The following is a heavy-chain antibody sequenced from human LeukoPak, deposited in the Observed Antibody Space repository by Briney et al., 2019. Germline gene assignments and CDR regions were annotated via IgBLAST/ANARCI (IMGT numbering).Heavy chain of an antibody. CDR1: GGSISSYY. Sequence: SETLSLXCTVSGGSISSYYWSWIRQPPGKGLEWIGYIYYSGSTNYNPSLKSRVTISVDTSKNQFSLKLSSVTAADTAVYYCARHVEQWLVPGWFDPWGQGNLVTVSS. J-gene: IGHJ5*02. CDR3: ARHVEQWLVPGWFDP. V-gene: IGHV4-59*08. D-gene: IGHD6-19*01. CDR2: IYYSGST.